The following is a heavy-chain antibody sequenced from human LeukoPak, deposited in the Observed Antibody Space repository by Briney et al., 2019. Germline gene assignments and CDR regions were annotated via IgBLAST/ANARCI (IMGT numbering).Heavy chain of an antibody. D-gene: IGHD1-1*01. Sequence: PGGSLRLSCAASGFTFDDYAMHWVRQAPGKGLEWVSGISWNSGSIGYADSVKGRFTISRDNAKNSLYLQMNSLRAEDTALYYCAKGLAYNWNDEYFDYWGQGTLVTVSS. CDR2: ISWNSGSI. CDR1: GFTFDDYA. J-gene: IGHJ4*02. CDR3: AKGLAYNWNDEYFDY. V-gene: IGHV3-9*01.